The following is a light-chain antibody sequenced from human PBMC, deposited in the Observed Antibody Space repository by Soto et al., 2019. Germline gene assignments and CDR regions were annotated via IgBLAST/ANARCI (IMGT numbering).Light chain of an antibody. CDR3: SSYTSSSTPYV. CDR2: DVS. V-gene: IGLV2-14*01. J-gene: IGLJ1*01. CDR1: ISDVGGYNY. Sequence: QSALTQPASVSGSPGQSITISCTGTISDVGGYNYVSWYQQHPGKAPKLMIYDVSNRPSGVSNRFSGSKSGNTASLTISGLQAEDEADYYCSSYTSSSTPYVFGTGTKVT.